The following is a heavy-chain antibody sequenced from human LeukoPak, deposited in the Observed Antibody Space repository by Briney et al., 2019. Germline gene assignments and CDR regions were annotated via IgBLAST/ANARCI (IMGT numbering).Heavy chain of an antibody. CDR2: ISASGGST. V-gene: IGHV3-23*01. Sequence: GGSLRLSCAASGFTFSSYAMTWVRQAPGKGLQWVSHISASGGSTYYADSVKGRFTISRDNSKNTLYLQMNSLRVEDTAVYYCAKDRLGYGSGIFDLWGRGTLVTVSS. D-gene: IGHD3-10*01. CDR3: AKDRLGYGSGIFDL. J-gene: IGHJ2*01. CDR1: GFTFSSYA.